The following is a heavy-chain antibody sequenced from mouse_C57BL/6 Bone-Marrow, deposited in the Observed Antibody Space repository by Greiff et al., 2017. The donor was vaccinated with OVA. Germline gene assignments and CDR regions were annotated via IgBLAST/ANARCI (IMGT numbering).Heavy chain of an antibody. V-gene: IGHV1-50*01. Sequence: QVQLQQPGAELVKPGASVKLSCKASGYTFTSYWMQWVKQRPGQGLEWIGEIDPSDSYTNYNQKFKGKATLTVDTSSSTAYMQLSSLTSEDSAVYYCARGGAYLYWGQGTSVTVSS. CDR1: GYTFTSYW. D-gene: IGHD5-5*01. J-gene: IGHJ4*01. CDR2: IDPSDSYT. CDR3: ARGGAYLY.